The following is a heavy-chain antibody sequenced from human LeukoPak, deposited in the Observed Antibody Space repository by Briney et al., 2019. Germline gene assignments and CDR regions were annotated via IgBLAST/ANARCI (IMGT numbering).Heavy chain of an antibody. J-gene: IGHJ4*02. CDR3: ARGRFTGYSYGYASYFDY. D-gene: IGHD5-18*01. CDR2: MNPNSGNT. Sequence: ASVKVSCKASGYTFTGYYMRWVRQAPGQGLEWMGWMNPNSGNTGYAQKFQGRVTITRNTSISTAYMELSSLRSEDTAVYYCARGRFTGYSYGYASYFDYWGQGTLVTVSS. CDR1: GYTFTGYY. V-gene: IGHV1-8*03.